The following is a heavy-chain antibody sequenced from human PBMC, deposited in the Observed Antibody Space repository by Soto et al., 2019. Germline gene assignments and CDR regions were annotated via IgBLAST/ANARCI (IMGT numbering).Heavy chain of an antibody. Sequence: QVLLAQSGPEVKKPGSSVKVSCKASGGTFNKYAINWVRQAPGNGREWMGGIIPTFGTGNHAQKFQGRVTITADESTTTAYMELNSLRSEDTAIYYCASFDGTLVRGGRSSPYEMDVWGQGTTVIVSS. CDR2: IIPTFGTG. V-gene: IGHV1-69*01. J-gene: IGHJ6*02. CDR1: GGTFNKYA. CDR3: ASFDGTLVRGGRSSPYEMDV. D-gene: IGHD3-10*01.